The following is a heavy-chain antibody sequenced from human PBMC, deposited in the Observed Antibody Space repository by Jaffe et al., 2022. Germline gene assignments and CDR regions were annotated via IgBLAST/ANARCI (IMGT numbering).Heavy chain of an antibody. V-gene: IGHV3-23*01. CDR3: AKDSTSYFYCSGDRCYPGNAFDI. D-gene: IGHD2-15*01. CDR2: ISGSGSST. J-gene: IGHJ3*02. Sequence: EVQLLESGGGLVQPGGSLRLSCAASGFTFSSYAMNWVRQAPGKGLEWVSTISGSGSSTYYADSVKGRFTISRDNSRNTLYLQMNSLRAEDTAVYYCAKDSTSYFYCSGDRCYPGNAFDIWGQGAMVTVSS. CDR1: GFTFSSYA.